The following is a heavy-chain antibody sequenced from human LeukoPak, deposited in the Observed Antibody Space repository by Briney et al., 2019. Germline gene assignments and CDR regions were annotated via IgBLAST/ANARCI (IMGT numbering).Heavy chain of an antibody. D-gene: IGHD3-10*01. J-gene: IGHJ4*02. CDR3: ARRGSYFDS. Sequence: ASAKVSCKASGYTFVNYYIHWVRQAPGQGLQWMGWINPKNGDTHYTQKFQDRVTMTSDTSISTLYMELSRLRSDDTAIYYCARRGSYFDSWGQGTLVTVSS. CDR1: GYTFVNYY. CDR2: INPKNGDT. V-gene: IGHV1-2*02.